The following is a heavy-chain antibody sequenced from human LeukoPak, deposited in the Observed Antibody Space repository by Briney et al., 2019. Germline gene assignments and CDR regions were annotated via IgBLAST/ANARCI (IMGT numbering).Heavy chain of an antibody. CDR1: GGSISSSSYY. J-gene: IGHJ4*02. Sequence: SETLSLTCTVSGGSISSSSYYWGWIRQPPGKGLEWIGSIYYSGSTYYNPSLKSRVTISVDTSKNQFSLKLSSVTAADTAVYYCASLPGGWPAPYFDYWGQGTLVTVSS. CDR2: IYYSGST. CDR3: ASLPGGWPAPYFDY. D-gene: IGHD4-23*01. V-gene: IGHV4-39*07.